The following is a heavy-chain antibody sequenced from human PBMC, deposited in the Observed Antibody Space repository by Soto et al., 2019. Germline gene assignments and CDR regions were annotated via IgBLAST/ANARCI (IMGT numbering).Heavy chain of an antibody. CDR1: GYTFTGYY. D-gene: IGHD2-15*01. CDR2: SNPNSGGT. V-gene: IGHV1-2*02. CDR3: ARGIVVRGQGWFDP. Sequence: QVQLVQSGAEVKKPGASVKVSCKASGYTFTGYYIHWVRQAPGQGLEWMGWSNPNSGGTNLAQKFQGRVTMTRDTSISTTYMELSRLASDDTAAYFCARGIVVRGQGWFDPWGQGTLVTVSS. J-gene: IGHJ5*02.